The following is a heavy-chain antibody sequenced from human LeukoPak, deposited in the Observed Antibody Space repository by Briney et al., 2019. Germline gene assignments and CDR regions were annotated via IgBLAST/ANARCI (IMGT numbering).Heavy chain of an antibody. V-gene: IGHV4-30-4*01. D-gene: IGHD3-9*01. CDR2: IYYSGST. Sequence: SETLSLTCTVSGGSISSGDYYWSWIRQPPGKGLEWIGYIYYSGSTYYNPSLKSRVTISVDTSKNQFSLKLSSVTAADTAVYYCARVDYDILTGYYRFDYWGQGTLVTVSS. CDR1: GGSISSGDYY. CDR3: ARVDYDILTGYYRFDY. J-gene: IGHJ4*02.